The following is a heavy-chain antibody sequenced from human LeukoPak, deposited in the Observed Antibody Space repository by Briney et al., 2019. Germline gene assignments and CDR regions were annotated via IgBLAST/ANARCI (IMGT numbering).Heavy chain of an antibody. V-gene: IGHV3-23*01. Sequence: PGGSLRLSCAASEFAFSTYPMYWVRQAPGKGLEWVSVISRSGGGTYYASSVKGRYTISRDNSKNTLYLQMNSLRAEDTAVYYCARDTQYGYYGMDVWGQGTTVTVSS. J-gene: IGHJ6*02. CDR2: ISRSGGGT. CDR1: EFAFSTYP. D-gene: IGHD2-2*01. CDR3: ARDTQYGYYGMDV.